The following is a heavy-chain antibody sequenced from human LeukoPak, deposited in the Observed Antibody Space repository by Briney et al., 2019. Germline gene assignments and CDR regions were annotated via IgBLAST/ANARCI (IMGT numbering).Heavy chain of an antibody. CDR3: ARVSWELTTDI. CDR1: GYTFTNYD. D-gene: IGHD1-26*01. CDR2: MNPNSGNT. Sequence: ASVKVSCKSSGYTFTNYDTNWVRQATGQGFEWMGWMNPNSGNTGYAQKFQGRVTMTRNTAISTAYMELSSLRSEDTAVYYCARVSWELTTDIWGQGTMVTVSS. V-gene: IGHV1-8*01. J-gene: IGHJ3*02.